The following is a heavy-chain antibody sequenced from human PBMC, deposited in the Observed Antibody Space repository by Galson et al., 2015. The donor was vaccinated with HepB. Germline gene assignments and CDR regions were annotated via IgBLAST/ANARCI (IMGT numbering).Heavy chain of an antibody. Sequence: SLRLSCAASGFTFSSYSMSWVRQAPGKGLEWVSYISSSSSTIYYADSVKGRFTISRDNAKNSLYLQMNSLRDEDTAVYYCAREGLGYCSSTSCFDAFDIWGQGTMVTVSS. CDR2: ISSSSSTI. D-gene: IGHD2-2*01. V-gene: IGHV3-48*02. CDR3: AREGLGYCSSTSCFDAFDI. J-gene: IGHJ3*02. CDR1: GFTFSSYS.